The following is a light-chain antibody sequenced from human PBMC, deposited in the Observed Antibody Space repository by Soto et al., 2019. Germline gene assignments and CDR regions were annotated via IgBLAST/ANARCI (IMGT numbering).Light chain of an antibody. CDR1: QSVDRY. CDR3: QQRDNGLT. J-gene: IGKJ4*01. V-gene: IGKV3-11*01. Sequence: EVVLTQSPATLSLSPGERATLSCRASQSVDRYLAWYQQKPGQAPRLLIFDAFNRPTGIPARFSGSGSGTDFTLTISSLEPEDCAVYYCQQRDNGLTFGGGTKV. CDR2: DAF.